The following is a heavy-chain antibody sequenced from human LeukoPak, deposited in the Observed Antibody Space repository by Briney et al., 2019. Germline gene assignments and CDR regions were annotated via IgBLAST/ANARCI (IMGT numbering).Heavy chain of an antibody. D-gene: IGHD3-22*01. Sequence: PSETLSLTCTVSGGPISSSSYYWGWIRQPPGKGLEWIGSIYYTRSTYYNPSLKSRVAISVDTSKNQFSLKLTSVTAADTAVYYCARGVTMIVVVIHDWYFDLWGRGTLVTVSS. CDR3: ARGVTMIVVVIHDWYFDL. V-gene: IGHV4-39*01. CDR2: IYYTRST. CDR1: GGPISSSSYY. J-gene: IGHJ2*01.